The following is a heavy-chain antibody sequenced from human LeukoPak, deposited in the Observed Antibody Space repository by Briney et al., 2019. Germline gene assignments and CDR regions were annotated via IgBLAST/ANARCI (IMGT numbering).Heavy chain of an antibody. CDR2: IYYSGST. CDR1: GGSVSSGSYY. V-gene: IGHV4-61*01. J-gene: IGHJ4*02. D-gene: IGHD4-17*01. Sequence: SETLSLTCTVSGGSVSSGSYYWSWIRQPPGKGLEWIGYIYYSGSTNYNPSLKSRVTISVDTSKNQFSLKLSSVTAADTAVYYCARVLPFCGDYTIDYWGQGTLVTVSS. CDR3: ARVLPFCGDYTIDY.